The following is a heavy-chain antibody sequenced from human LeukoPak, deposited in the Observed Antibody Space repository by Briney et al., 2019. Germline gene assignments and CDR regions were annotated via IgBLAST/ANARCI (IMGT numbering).Heavy chain of an antibody. CDR3: ARRTDFGADDYFDF. V-gene: IGHV5-51*01. J-gene: IGHJ4*02. CDR2: IFPDDSDT. D-gene: IGHD4-17*01. CDR1: VYSFNRKW. Sequence: GESLKISCQGTVYSFNRKWIAWVRQMPGKGLEWMGIIFPDDSDTRYSPSFQGRVTISADKSITTAYLQWNSLQASDTAMYYCARRTDFGADDYFDFWGQGTLVTVSS.